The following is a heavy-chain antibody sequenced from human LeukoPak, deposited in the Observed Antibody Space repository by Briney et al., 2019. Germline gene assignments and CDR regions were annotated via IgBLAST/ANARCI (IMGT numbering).Heavy chain of an antibody. CDR2: IYHSGST. V-gene: IGHV4-38-2*02. CDR3: AREWDGSGSYYNPRDFDY. CDR1: GYSISSGYY. Sequence: SETLSLTCTVSGYSISSGYYWGWIRQPPGKGLEWIGSIYHSGSTYYNPSLKSRVTISVDTSKNQFSLKLSSVTAADTAVYYCAREWDGSGSYYNPRDFDYWGQGTLVTASS. D-gene: IGHD3-10*01. J-gene: IGHJ4*02.